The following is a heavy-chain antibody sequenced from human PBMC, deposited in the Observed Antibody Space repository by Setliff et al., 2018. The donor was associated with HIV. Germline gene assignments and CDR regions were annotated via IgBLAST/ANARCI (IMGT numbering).Heavy chain of an antibody. CDR1: GFSFRSYA. Sequence: GSLRFSCAASGFSFRSYAMTWVRQAPGKGLEWVSAISGSGDSTYYADSVKGRFTISRDNSKNTMFLQMNSLRVEDTAIYYCAKMHTAMDPDTFDIWGQGTMVTVSS. CDR3: AKMHTAMDPDTFDI. D-gene: IGHD5-18*01. CDR2: ISGSGDST. V-gene: IGHV3-23*01. J-gene: IGHJ3*02.